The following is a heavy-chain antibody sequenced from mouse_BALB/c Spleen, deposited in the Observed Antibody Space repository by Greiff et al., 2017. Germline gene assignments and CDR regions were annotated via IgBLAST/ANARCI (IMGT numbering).Heavy chain of an antibody. CDR3: AYYRYDGFAY. CDR1: GFSLTSYG. D-gene: IGHD2-14*01. V-gene: IGHV2-9*02. CDR2: IWAGGST. J-gene: IGHJ3*01. Sequence: VNVVESGPGLVAPSQSLSITCTVSGFSLTSYGVHWVRQPPGKGLEWLGVIWAGGSTNYNSALMSRLSISKDNSKSQVFLKMNSLQTDDTAMYYCAYYRYDGFAYWGQGTLVTVSA.